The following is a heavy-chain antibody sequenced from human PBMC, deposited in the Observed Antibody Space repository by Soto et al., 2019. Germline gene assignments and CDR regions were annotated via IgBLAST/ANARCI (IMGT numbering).Heavy chain of an antibody. Sequence: EVQLVESGGGLVQPGGSLRLSCAASGFTFSSFWMHWVRQAPGKGLVWVSRINGDGSTTCYADSVKGRFDISRDNAKNIMYLQMNSLRAEETAVYYCVRSKDGYNLIGEYWSQGTLVTVSS. CDR2: INGDGSTT. D-gene: IGHD3-10*01. V-gene: IGHV3-74*01. CDR1: GFTFSSFW. J-gene: IGHJ4*02. CDR3: VRSKDGYNLIGEY.